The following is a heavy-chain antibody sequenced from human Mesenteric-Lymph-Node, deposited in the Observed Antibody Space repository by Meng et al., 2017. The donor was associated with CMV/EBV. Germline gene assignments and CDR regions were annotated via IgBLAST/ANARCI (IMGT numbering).Heavy chain of an antibody. V-gene: IGHV3-69-1*01. CDR2: ISSSSTI. J-gene: IGHJ2*01. CDR3: VKDLKTDWGNWYFDL. D-gene: IGHD3-9*01. CDR1: GFTFSDYY. Sequence: GESLKISCAASGFTFSDYYMNWVRQAPGKGLERVSSISSSSTIYYADSVKGRFTISRDNAKNSLYLQMSSLRTEDMAFYYCVKDLKTDWGNWYFDLWGRGTLVTVSS.